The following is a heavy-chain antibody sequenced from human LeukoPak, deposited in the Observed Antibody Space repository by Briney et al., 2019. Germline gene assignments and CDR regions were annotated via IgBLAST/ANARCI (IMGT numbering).Heavy chain of an antibody. CDR3: ARGPKYYYGSGSFYYFDY. CDR2: IYYSGST. V-gene: IGHV4-31*01. D-gene: IGHD3-10*01. Sequence: SETLSLTCTVSGGSISSGGYYWRWVRQHRGKGLEWIVYIYYSGSTYYNPSLKSQITISVDTTKNQFSRKLSSVPAADTAVYYCARGPKYYYGSGSFYYFDYWGQGTLVTVSS. CDR1: GGSISSGGYY. J-gene: IGHJ4*02.